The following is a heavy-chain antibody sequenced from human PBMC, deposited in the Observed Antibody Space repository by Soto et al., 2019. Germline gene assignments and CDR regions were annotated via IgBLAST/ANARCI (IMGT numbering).Heavy chain of an antibody. D-gene: IGHD2-21*02. J-gene: IGHJ6*02. CDR2: IDPSDSYT. Sequence: GESLKISCKGSGYSFTSYWISWVRQMPGEGLEWMGRIDPSDSYTNYSPSFQGHVTISADKSISTAYLQWSSLKASDTAMYYCARPPTSYCGGDCYTGYYYYGMDVWGQGTTVTVSS. V-gene: IGHV5-10-1*01. CDR3: ARPPTSYCGGDCYTGYYYYGMDV. CDR1: GYSFTSYW.